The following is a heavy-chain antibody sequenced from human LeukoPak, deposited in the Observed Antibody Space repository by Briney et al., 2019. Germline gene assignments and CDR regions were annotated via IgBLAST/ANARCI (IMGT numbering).Heavy chain of an antibody. D-gene: IGHD3-22*01. Sequence: VASVKVSCKASGYTFTGYYMHWVRQAPGQGLEWMGWINPNSGGTNYAQKFQGRVIMTRDTSISTAYMELSRLRSDDTAVYYCARASNYYDSSGYDDFDYGGQGTLVTVSS. CDR2: INPNSGGT. J-gene: IGHJ4*02. V-gene: IGHV1-2*02. CDR3: ARASNYYDSSGYDDFDY. CDR1: GYTFTGYY.